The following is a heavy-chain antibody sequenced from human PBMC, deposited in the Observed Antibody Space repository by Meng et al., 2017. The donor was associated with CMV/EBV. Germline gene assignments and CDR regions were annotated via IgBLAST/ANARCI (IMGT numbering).Heavy chain of an antibody. CDR1: GFTFDDYG. Sequence: GESLKISCAASGFTFDDYGMSWVRQAPGKGLEWVSGINWNGGSTGYADSVKGRFTISRDNAKNSLYLQMNCLRAEDTALYHCARVGYSGSYYDDAFDIWGQGTMVTVSS. D-gene: IGHD1-26*01. V-gene: IGHV3-20*01. J-gene: IGHJ3*02. CDR3: ARVGYSGSYYDDAFDI. CDR2: INWNGGST.